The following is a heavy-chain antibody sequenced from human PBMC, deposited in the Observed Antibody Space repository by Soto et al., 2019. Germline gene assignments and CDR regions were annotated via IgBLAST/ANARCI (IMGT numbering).Heavy chain of an antibody. V-gene: IGHV1-18*01. CDR3: ARVVLSYGDYLEGMDV. CDR1: GYTFTSYG. J-gene: IGHJ6*02. CDR2: ISAYNGNT. D-gene: IGHD4-17*01. Sequence: QVQLVQSGAEVKKPGASVKVSCKASGYTFTSYGISWVRQAPGQGLEWMGWISAYNGNTNYAQKLQGRVTMTTDTSTSTAYMELRSLSSDDTGVYYCARVVLSYGDYLEGMDVWGQGTTVTVSS.